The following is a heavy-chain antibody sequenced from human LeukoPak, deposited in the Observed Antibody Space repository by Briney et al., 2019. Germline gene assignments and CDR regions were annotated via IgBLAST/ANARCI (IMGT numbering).Heavy chain of an antibody. Sequence: SETLSLTCIVSGGSISSYYWNWIRQPPGKGLEWIGYIYYNGYTNYNPSLKSRVTISVDTSKNQFSLKLSSVTAADTAVYYCARGLGFYDYVWGSHRYTPYYFDYWGQGTLVTVSS. V-gene: IGHV4-59*01. CDR2: IYYNGYT. J-gene: IGHJ4*02. D-gene: IGHD3-16*02. CDR1: GGSISSYY. CDR3: ARGLGFYDYVWGSHRYTPYYFDY.